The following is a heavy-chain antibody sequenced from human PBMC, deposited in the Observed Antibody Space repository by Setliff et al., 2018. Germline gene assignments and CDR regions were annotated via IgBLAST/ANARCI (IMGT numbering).Heavy chain of an antibody. D-gene: IGHD2-15*01. J-gene: IGHJ6*02. CDR2: INSSGSHI. Sequence: GGSLRLSCAGSGFTFSSYTMNWVRQAPGKGLEWVSSINSSGSHIYYADSVKGRFTSSRDNAKNSLYLQMNSLRADDTAVYYCTRDYGFCSGGSCSYYGMDVWGQGTTVTVSS. CDR3: TRDYGFCSGGSCSYYGMDV. V-gene: IGHV3-21*01. CDR1: GFTFSSYT.